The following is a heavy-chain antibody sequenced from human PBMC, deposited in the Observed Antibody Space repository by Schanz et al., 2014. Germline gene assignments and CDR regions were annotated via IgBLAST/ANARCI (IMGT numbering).Heavy chain of an antibody. J-gene: IGHJ4*02. CDR1: GFTFSTSA. V-gene: IGHV3-23*01. CDR2: ISSGGNP. Sequence: EVQLLESGGGLVQPGGSLRLSCAASGFTFSTSAMSWVRQVPGKGLEWVSSISSGGNPYYANSVKGRFGISRDNSENTLYLQMSSLRVEDTAVYYCAKDPRGDKNDRAYYFDYWGQGTLVSVSS. CDR3: AKDPRGDKNDRAYYFDY. D-gene: IGHD3-10*01.